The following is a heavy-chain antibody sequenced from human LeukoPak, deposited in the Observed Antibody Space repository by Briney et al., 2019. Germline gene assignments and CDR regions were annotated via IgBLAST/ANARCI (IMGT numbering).Heavy chain of an antibody. CDR2: ISAYNGNT. J-gene: IGHJ4*02. CDR1: GYTFTSYG. Sequence: ASVKVSCKASGYTFTSYGISWVRQAPGQGLEWMGWISAYNGNTNYAQKFQGRVTMTRDTSISTAYMELSRLRSDDTAVYYCARGASIAAAGTGYWGQGTLVTVSS. D-gene: IGHD6-13*01. CDR3: ARGASIAAAGTGY. V-gene: IGHV1-18*01.